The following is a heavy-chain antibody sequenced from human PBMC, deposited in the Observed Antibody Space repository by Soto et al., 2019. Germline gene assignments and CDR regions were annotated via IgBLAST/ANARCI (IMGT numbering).Heavy chain of an antibody. CDR2: IYHSGST. V-gene: IGHV4-30-2*01. CDR1: GGSISSGGYS. D-gene: IGHD3-22*01. CDR3: AVSGYSLLYYFDY. Sequence: TLSLTCAVSGGSISSGGYSWSWIRQPPGKGLEWTGYIYHSGSTYYNPSLKSRVTISVDRSKNQFSLKLSSVTAADTAVYYCAVSGYSLLYYFDYWGQGTLVTVSS. J-gene: IGHJ4*02.